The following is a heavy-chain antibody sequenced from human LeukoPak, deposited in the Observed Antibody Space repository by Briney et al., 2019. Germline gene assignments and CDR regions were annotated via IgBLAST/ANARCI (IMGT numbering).Heavy chain of an antibody. CDR1: GYTFIGNY. V-gene: IGHV1-2*02. Sequence: ASVKVSCKASGYTFIGNYIHWVRQVPGQGLEWMGWSDPRTGDTNYLEKFQGRISMTTETSISTAYMELSGLNSDDTAVYFCARDVIMRGDPGWFDPWGQGTLVTVSS. CDR2: SDPRTGDT. CDR3: ARDVIMRGDPGWFDP. J-gene: IGHJ5*02. D-gene: IGHD2-21*01.